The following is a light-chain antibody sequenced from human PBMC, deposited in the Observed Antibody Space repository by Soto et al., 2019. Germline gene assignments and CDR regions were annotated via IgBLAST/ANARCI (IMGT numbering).Light chain of an antibody. CDR3: QQYGSSPIT. Sequence: ENVLTQSPAALSLSPGERATLSCRASQSVSSYSAWYQQKPGQAPRLLIYGASIRATGIPDRFSGSGSGTDFTLTISRLEPEDFAVYYCQQYGSSPITFGQGTRLEIK. CDR2: GAS. J-gene: IGKJ5*01. CDR1: QSVSSY. V-gene: IGKV3-20*01.